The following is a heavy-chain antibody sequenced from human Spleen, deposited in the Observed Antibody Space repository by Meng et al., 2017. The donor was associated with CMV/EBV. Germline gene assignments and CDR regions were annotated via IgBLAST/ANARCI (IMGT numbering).Heavy chain of an antibody. D-gene: IGHD2-2*01. V-gene: IGHV3-11*01. Sequence: GGSLRLSCAASGFPVSDYYMTWVRQAPGKGLEWVANISSSGNTIQYADSVKGRFTISRDFSKDTLYLQMNNLRAEDTAVYHCAKGTRRYHLLFDFWGQGTLVTVSS. CDR3: AKGTRRYHLLFDF. CDR1: GFPVSDYY. J-gene: IGHJ4*02. CDR2: ISSSGNTI.